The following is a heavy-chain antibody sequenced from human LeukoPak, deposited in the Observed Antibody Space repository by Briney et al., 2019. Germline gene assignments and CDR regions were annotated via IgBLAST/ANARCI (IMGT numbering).Heavy chain of an antibody. V-gene: IGHV1-2*02. CDR2: INPHTGDT. Sequence: SVKVSCKASGYTFTGYYIHWVRQAPGQGLEWLGWINPHTGDTYHAQKFQGRVIMTSDASVNTAFLQLSRLKSDDTAIYYCARGEAPEDKWGQGTLVTVSS. CDR1: GYTFTGYY. J-gene: IGHJ4*02. CDR3: ARGEAPEDK.